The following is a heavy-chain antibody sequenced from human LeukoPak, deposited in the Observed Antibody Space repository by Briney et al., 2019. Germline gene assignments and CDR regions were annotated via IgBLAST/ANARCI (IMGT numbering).Heavy chain of an antibody. V-gene: IGHV3-48*02. CDR3: ARDHDWAFDL. J-gene: IGHJ4*02. Sequence: GGSLRLSCEASGFPFSSYVMSWVRQVPGKGLEWIAYINHNAEMILYPDFVKGRFTISRDNAKNSLYLQMNALRDEDTAIYYCARDHDWAFDLWGQGTLVTVSS. CDR2: INHNAEMI. CDR1: GFPFSSYV. D-gene: IGHD3-9*01.